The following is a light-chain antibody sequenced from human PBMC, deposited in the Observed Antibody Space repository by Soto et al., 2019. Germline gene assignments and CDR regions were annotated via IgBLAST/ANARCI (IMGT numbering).Light chain of an antibody. J-gene: IGLJ2*01. V-gene: IGLV1-51*01. Sequence: QSVLTQPPSVSAAPGQKVTISCSGSSSNIGNNYVSSYQQLPGTAPKLLIYDNNKRPSGIPDRFSASKSGTSATLGITGLQTGDEADYYCGTWDSSLSAWVFGGGTKLTVL. CDR2: DNN. CDR3: GTWDSSLSAWV. CDR1: SSNIGNNY.